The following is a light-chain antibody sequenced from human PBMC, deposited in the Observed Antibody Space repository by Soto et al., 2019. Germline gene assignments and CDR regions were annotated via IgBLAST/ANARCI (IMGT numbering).Light chain of an antibody. CDR3: QQYSDWPPEYT. CDR1: QSVGSK. CDR2: GVS. J-gene: IGKJ2*01. Sequence: EIVMTQSPATLSVSPGEGATLYCRASQSVGSKLAWYQQKPGEAPRLLIFGVSTRANGVPARFSGSGSGTDFSLTISSLESEDFAVYYCQQYSDWPPEYTFGQGTKLEFK. V-gene: IGKV3-15*01.